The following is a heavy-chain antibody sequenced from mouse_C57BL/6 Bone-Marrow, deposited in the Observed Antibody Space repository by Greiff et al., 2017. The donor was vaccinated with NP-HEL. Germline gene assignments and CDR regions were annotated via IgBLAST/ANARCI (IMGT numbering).Heavy chain of an antibody. Sequence: VMLVESGAELARPGASVKLSCKASGYTFTSYGISWVKQRTGQGLEWIGEIYPRSGNTYYNEKFKGKATLTADKSSSTAYMELRSLTSEDSAVYFCARYDDYGPAYWGQGTLVTVSA. V-gene: IGHV1-81*01. D-gene: IGHD2-3*01. CDR3: ARYDDYGPAY. CDR2: IYPRSGNT. J-gene: IGHJ3*01. CDR1: GYTFTSYG.